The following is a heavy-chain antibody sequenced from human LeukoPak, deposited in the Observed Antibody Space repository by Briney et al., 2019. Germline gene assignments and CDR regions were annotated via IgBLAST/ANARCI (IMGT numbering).Heavy chain of an antibody. CDR2: IKSKTDGGTT. CDR1: GFTFSNAW. Sequence: GGSLRLSCAASGFTFSNAWMNWVRQAPGKGLEWVGRIKSKTDGGTTDYAAPVKGRFTISRDDSKNTLYLQMNSLRAEDTAVYYCARRIAGFFDYWGQGTLVTVSS. J-gene: IGHJ4*02. CDR3: ARRIAGFFDY. D-gene: IGHD3-9*01. V-gene: IGHV3-15*07.